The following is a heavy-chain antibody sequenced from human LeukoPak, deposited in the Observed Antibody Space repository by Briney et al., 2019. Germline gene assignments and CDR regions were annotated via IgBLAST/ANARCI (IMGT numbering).Heavy chain of an antibody. CDR1: GFTFSTYS. V-gene: IGHV3-48*02. CDR3: ATGSYSSGVNY. D-gene: IGHD6-19*01. CDR2: ISSSSSTM. J-gene: IGHJ4*02. Sequence: PGGSLRLSCAASGFTFSTYSMNWVRQAPGKGLEWISYISSSSSTMYYADSVKGRFTISRDNAKNSLYLQMDSLRDDDTAVYHCATGSYSSGVNYWGQGTLVTVSS.